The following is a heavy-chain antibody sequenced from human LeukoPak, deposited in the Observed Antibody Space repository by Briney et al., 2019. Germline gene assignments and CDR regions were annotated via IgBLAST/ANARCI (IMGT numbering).Heavy chain of an antibody. Sequence: HSGRSLRLSCAASGFTFSSYGMHWVRQPPGKGLVWVSRITSDGSSTRSADSVKGRFTTSRDNAKNTLYLQLNSLRVEDTATYFCARDLGDGTPFDYWGQGTLVTVSS. CDR3: ARDLGDGTPFDY. V-gene: IGHV3-74*01. D-gene: IGHD1-7*01. J-gene: IGHJ4*02. CDR2: ITSDGSST. CDR1: GFTFSSYG.